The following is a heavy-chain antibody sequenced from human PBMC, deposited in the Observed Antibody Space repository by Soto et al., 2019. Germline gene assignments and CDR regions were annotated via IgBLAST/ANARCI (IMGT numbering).Heavy chain of an antibody. CDR3: ARDQPPERPLDY. CDR1: GFTFSSYG. Sequence: TGGSLRLSCAASGFTFSSYGMRWVRQAPGKGLEWVAVIWYDGSNKYYADSVKGRFTISRDNSKNTLYLQMNSLRAEDTAVYYCARDQPPERPLDYWGQGTLVTVSS. J-gene: IGHJ4*02. CDR2: IWYDGSNK. V-gene: IGHV3-33*01.